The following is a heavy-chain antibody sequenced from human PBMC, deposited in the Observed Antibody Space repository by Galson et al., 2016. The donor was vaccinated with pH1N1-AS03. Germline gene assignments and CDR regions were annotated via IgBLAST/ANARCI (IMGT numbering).Heavy chain of an antibody. CDR3: ARGLQNPSQLWLLAPFYI. J-gene: IGHJ3*02. V-gene: IGHV3-30*14. Sequence: SLRLSCAASGFTLTNHPLHWVRQAPGKGLEWVAVLSYDDTYKYYAESVKGRFSIFRDMSDNTLYLQMGSLRPEDTAISFCARGLQNPSQLWLLAPFYIWGQGTMVRVSS. CDR2: LSYDDTYK. D-gene: IGHD3/OR15-3a*01. CDR1: GFTLTNHP.